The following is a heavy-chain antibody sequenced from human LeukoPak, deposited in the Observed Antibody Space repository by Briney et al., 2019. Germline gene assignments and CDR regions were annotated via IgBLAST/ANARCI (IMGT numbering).Heavy chain of an antibody. CDR2: VYYIGTT. V-gene: IGHV4-61*01. CDR1: GGSVSSPNSY. J-gene: IGHJ5*02. Sequence: PSETLSLTCIVSGGSVSSPNSYWSWIRQPPEKGLEWIGNVYYIGTTSYNSSLQSRVTISVDTSKNQFSLEVTSVTAADTAVYYCARNTSSSPWFDPWGQGTLVTVSS. CDR3: ARNTSSSPWFDP. D-gene: IGHD6-6*01.